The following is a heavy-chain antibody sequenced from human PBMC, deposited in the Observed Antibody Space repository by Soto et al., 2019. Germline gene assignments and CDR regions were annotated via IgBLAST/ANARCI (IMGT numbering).Heavy chain of an antibody. J-gene: IGHJ4*02. D-gene: IGHD2-2*01. V-gene: IGHV4-59*01. CDR2: VYYSGST. Sequence: TLSLTCTVSGGSISNYYWSWIRQPPGKGLEWIGYVYYSGSTNYNPSLKSRVTISVDTSKNQFSLKLSSVTAADTAVYYCARDAFSSSHFDYWGQGIPVTVSS. CDR1: GGSISNYY. CDR3: ARDAFSSSHFDY.